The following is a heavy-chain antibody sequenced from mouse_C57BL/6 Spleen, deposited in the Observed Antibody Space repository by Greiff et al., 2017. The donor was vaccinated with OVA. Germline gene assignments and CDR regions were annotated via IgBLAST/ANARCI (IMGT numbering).Heavy chain of an antibody. CDR3: ARSLYYGSSFLFDY. CDR1: GYTFTSYW. CDR2: IDPSDSYT. V-gene: IGHV1-59*01. Sequence: QVQLQQPGAELVRPGTSVKLSCKASGYTFTSYWMHWVKQRPGQGLEWIGVIDPSDSYTNYNQKFKGKATLTVDTSSSTAYMQLSSLTSEDSAVYYCARSLYYGSSFLFDYWGQGTTLTVSS. D-gene: IGHD1-1*01. J-gene: IGHJ2*01.